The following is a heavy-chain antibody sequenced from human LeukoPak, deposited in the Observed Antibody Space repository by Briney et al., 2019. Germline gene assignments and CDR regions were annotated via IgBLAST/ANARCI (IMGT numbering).Heavy chain of an antibody. V-gene: IGHV3-33*01. J-gene: IGHJ4*02. D-gene: IGHD2-15*01. CDR3: ARDYYCSGGSCYPGIYYFDY. Sequence: PGKSLRLSCAASGFTFSSYGMHWVRQAPGKGLEWVAVIWYDGSNKYYADSVKGRFTISRDNAKNSLYLQMNSLRAEDTAVYYCARDYYCSGGSCYPGIYYFDYWGQGTLVTVSS. CDR1: GFTFSSYG. CDR2: IWYDGSNK.